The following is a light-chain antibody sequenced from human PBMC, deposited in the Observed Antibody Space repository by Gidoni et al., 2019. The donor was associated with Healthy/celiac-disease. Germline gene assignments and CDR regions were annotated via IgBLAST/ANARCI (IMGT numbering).Light chain of an antibody. J-gene: IGKJ1*01. V-gene: IGKV1-39*01. CDR2: AAS. Sequence: DIQMTQSPSSLSASVGDRVTITCRASQSISSYLNWYQQKPGKAPKLLIYAASSLQSWVPSRFSGSGSGTDFTLTISSLQTEDFATYYCQQCYSTPQWTFGQGTKVEIK. CDR3: QQCYSTPQWT. CDR1: QSISSY.